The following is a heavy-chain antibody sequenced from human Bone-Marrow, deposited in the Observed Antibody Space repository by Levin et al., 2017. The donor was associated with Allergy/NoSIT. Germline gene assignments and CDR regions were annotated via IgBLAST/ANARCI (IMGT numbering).Heavy chain of an antibody. V-gene: IGHV1-46*01. D-gene: IGHD3/OR15-3a*01. CDR1: GYTFTSYY. Sequence: ASVKVSCKASGYTFTSYYMHWVRQAPGQGLEWMGIIYPSGGSTSYAQKFQGRVTMTRDTSTSTVYMELSSLRSEDTAVYYCARDGRIGDDYYYYMDVWGKGTTVTVSS. CDR2: IYPSGGST. CDR3: ARDGRIGDDYYYYMDV. J-gene: IGHJ6*03.